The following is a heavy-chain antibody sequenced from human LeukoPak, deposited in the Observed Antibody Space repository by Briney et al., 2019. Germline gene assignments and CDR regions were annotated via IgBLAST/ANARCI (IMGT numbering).Heavy chain of an antibody. CDR2: ISYDESNK. J-gene: IGHJ4*02. CDR3: ARDSHYGSGSYFDY. Sequence: GGSLRLSCAASGFTFRSYAMHGARHAPGKGLEWVAVISYDESNKYYADSVKGRFTISRDNSKNTLYLQMNSPRAEDTAVYYCARDSHYGSGSYFDYWGQGALVTVSP. CDR1: GFTFRSYA. D-gene: IGHD3-10*01. V-gene: IGHV3-30-3*01.